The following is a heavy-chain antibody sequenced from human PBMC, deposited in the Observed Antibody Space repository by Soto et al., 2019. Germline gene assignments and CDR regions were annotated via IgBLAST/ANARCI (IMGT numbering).Heavy chain of an antibody. CDR1: GFTFSSYS. CDR3: ARRYRVRGWDYYGMDV. Sequence: EVQLVESGGGLVQPGGSLRLSCAASGFTFSSYSMNWVRQAPGKGLEWVSYISSSSSTIYYADSVKGRFTISRDNAKNSLYLQMNSLRDEDTAVYYCARRYRVRGWDYYGMDVWGQGTTFTVSS. J-gene: IGHJ6*02. V-gene: IGHV3-48*02. CDR2: ISSSSSTI. D-gene: IGHD1-26*01.